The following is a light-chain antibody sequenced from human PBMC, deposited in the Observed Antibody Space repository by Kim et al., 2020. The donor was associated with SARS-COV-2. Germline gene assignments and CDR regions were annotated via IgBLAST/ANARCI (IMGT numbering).Light chain of an antibody. CDR3: QQYNNWPYT. V-gene: IGKV3-15*01. CDR1: QSVSSN. Sequence: SVSPGERAALSCRASQSVSSNLPWYQQKRGQSPRLLIYGAYTRATGIPARFSGSGSGTEFTHTISSLQSEDCAVYYCQQYNNWPYTFGQGTKLEI. J-gene: IGKJ2*01. CDR2: GAY.